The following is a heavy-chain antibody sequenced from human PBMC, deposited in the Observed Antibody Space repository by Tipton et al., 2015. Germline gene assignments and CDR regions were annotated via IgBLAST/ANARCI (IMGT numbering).Heavy chain of an antibody. CDR1: GDSVSSNSDA. CDR2: TYYRSKWYS. D-gene: IGHD6-19*01. J-gene: IGHJ3*02. Sequence: GLVKPSQTLSLTCAISGDSVSSNSDAWNWIRQSPSRGLEWLGNTYYRSKWYSDYAVSVKSRITINSDTSKNQFSLKLSSVTAADTAVYYCARQSGESSGWPSAFDIWGQGTMVTVSS. CDR3: ARQSGESSGWPSAFDI. V-gene: IGHV6-1*01.